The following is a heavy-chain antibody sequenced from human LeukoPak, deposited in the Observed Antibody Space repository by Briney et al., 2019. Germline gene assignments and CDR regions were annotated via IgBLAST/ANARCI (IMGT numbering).Heavy chain of an antibody. CDR2: IYYSGST. D-gene: IGHD3-16*01. V-gene: IGHV4-59*01. Sequence: SETLSLTCTVSGGSISSYYWSWIRQPPGKGPEWIGYIYYSGSTNYNPSLKSRVTISVDTSKNQFSLKLSSVTAADTAVYYCARGYIWGSYPDRGPLDYWGQGTLVTVSS. CDR1: GGSISSYY. CDR3: ARGYIWGSYPDRGPLDY. J-gene: IGHJ4*02.